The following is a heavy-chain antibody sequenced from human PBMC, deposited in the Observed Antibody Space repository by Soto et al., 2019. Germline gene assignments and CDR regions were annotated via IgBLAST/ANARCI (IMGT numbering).Heavy chain of an antibody. CDR2: IVVGSGNT. CDR3: AADAGIAAACTFDYYYGMDD. V-gene: IGHV1-58*01. D-gene: IGHD6-13*01. CDR1: GFTFTSSA. J-gene: IGHJ6*02. Sequence: QMQLVQSGPEVKKPGTSVKLSCKASGFTFTSSAVQWVRQARGQRLEWIGWIVVGSGNTNYAQKFQERVTITRDMSTSTAYMELSSLRSEDTAVYYCAADAGIAAACTFDYYYGMDDWGQGTTVTVSS.